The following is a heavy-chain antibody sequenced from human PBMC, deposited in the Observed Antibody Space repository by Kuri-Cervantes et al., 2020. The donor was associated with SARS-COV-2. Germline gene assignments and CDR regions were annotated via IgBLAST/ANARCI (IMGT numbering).Heavy chain of an antibody. CDR2: IYHSGST. CDR3: ARGRNYDFWSGYFHFDY. J-gene: IGHJ4*02. Sequence: LRLSCAVSGGSISSGGYSWSWIRQPPGKGLEWIGYIYHSGSTYYNPSLKSRVTISVDRPKNQFSLKLSSVTAADTAVYYCARGRNYDFWSGYFHFDYWGQGTLVTVSS. V-gene: IGHV4-30-2*01. D-gene: IGHD3-3*01. CDR1: GGSISSGGYS.